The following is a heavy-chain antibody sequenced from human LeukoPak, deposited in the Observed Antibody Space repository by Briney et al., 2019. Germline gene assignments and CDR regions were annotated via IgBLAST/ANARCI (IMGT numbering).Heavy chain of an antibody. CDR1: GYTFTGYY. CDR2: INPNSGGT. D-gene: IGHD2-8*01. Sequence: ASVKVSCKASGYTFTGYYMHWVRQAPGQGLEWMGWINPNSGGTNYAQKFQGWVTMTRDTSISTAYMELSRLRSDDTAVYYCARAGCTNGVCDFYFDYWGQGTLVTVSS. V-gene: IGHV1-2*04. CDR3: ARAGCTNGVCDFYFDY. J-gene: IGHJ4*02.